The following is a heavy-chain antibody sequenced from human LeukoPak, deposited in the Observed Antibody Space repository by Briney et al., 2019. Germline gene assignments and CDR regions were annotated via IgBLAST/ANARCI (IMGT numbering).Heavy chain of an antibody. D-gene: IGHD3-22*01. CDR2: INHSGST. V-gene: IGHV4-34*01. Sequence: SETLSLTCAVCGGSFSGYYWSWIRQPPGKGLEWIGEINHSGSTNYNPSLKSRVTISVDTSKNQFSLKLSSVTAADTAVYYCARGDYYDSSGPIDDYWGQGTLVTVSS. CDR1: GGSFSGYY. CDR3: ARGDYYDSSGPIDDY. J-gene: IGHJ4*02.